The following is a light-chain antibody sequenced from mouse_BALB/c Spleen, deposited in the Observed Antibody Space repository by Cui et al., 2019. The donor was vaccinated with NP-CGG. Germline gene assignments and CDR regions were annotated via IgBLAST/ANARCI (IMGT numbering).Light chain of an antibody. CDR3: ALWYSNHWV. J-gene: IGLJ1*01. CDR1: TGAVTTSNY. V-gene: IGLV1*01. CDR2: GTN. Sequence: QAVVTQESALTTSPGETVTLTCRSSTGAVTTSNYANWVQEKPDHLFTGLIGGTNNRPPGVPARFSGSLIGDRAAFTITGAQTDDEAIYFCALWYSNHWVFGGGTKLTVL.